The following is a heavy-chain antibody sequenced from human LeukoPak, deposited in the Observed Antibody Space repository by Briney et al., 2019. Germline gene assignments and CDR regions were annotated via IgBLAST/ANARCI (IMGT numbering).Heavy chain of an antibody. CDR3: ARPRCGSDCYYDY. CDR1: GYTCTSYG. D-gene: IGHD2-21*02. J-gene: IGHJ4*02. Sequence: SSVKVSFKASGYTCTSYGISWVRQSPGQGLEWMGWISGYNGNTNYAQKFQGRVTMTTDTSTSTAYMELRSLRSDDTAVYYCARPRCGSDCYYDYWGQATLVTVSS. CDR2: ISGYNGNT. V-gene: IGHV1-18*01.